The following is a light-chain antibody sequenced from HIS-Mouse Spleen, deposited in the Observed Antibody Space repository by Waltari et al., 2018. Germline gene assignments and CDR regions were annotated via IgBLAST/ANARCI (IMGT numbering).Light chain of an antibody. CDR2: SNN. J-gene: IGLJ3*02. Sequence: QSVLTQPPSASGTPGQRVTISCSGSSPNIGSNTVTWYQQHPGTAPKVLIYSNNQRPSGVPDRFAGCKSGTSASLAISGLQSEDEADYYCAAWDDSLNGWVFGGGTKLTVL. CDR1: SPNIGSNT. CDR3: AAWDDSLNGWV. V-gene: IGLV1-44*01.